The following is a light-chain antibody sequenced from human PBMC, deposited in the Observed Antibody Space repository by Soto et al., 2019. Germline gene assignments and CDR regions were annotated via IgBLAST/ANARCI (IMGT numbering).Light chain of an antibody. CDR2: GAS. CDR1: QSVSSSY. J-gene: IGKJ1*01. CDR3: QQYGSSPET. Sequence: EIVLTQSPGTLSMSPGERATLSCWASQSVSSSYLAWYQQKPGQAPRLLIYGASSRATGIPDRFSGSGSGTDFTLTISRLEPEDFALHYCQQYGSSPETFGQGTKVEIK. V-gene: IGKV3-20*01.